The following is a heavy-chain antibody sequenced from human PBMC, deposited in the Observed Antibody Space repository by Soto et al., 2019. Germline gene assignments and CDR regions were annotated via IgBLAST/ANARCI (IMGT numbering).Heavy chain of an antibody. Sequence: GGSLRLSCAASGFTFSSYGMHWVRQAPGKGLEWVAVISYDGSNKYYADSVKGRFTISRDNSKNTLYLQMNSLRAEDTAVYYCAKDWSGGNSGYYYGMDVWGQGTTVTVSS. CDR2: ISYDGSNK. CDR3: AKDWSGGNSGYYYGMDV. V-gene: IGHV3-30*18. D-gene: IGHD2-21*02. CDR1: GFTFSSYG. J-gene: IGHJ6*02.